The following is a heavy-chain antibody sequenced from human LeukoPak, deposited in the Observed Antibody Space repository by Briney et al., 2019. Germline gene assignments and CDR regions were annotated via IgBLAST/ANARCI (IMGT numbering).Heavy chain of an antibody. Sequence: ASVKVSCKASGGTFSSYAISWVRQAPGQGLECMGSIIPILGIANYAQKFQGRVAITADKSTSTAYMALSSLRSEDTAVYYCASLTDYYDSSGYYSLDYWGQGTLVTVSS. V-gene: IGHV1-69*04. D-gene: IGHD3-22*01. J-gene: IGHJ4*02. CDR1: GGTFSSYA. CDR3: ASLTDYYDSSGYYSLDY. CDR2: IIPILGIA.